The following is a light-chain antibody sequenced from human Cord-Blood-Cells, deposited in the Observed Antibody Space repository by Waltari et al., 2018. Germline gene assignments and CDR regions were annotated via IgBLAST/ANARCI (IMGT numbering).Light chain of an antibody. CDR2: DAS. CDR1: QSVSSY. CDR3: QQRSNWPPGVT. V-gene: IGKV3-11*01. Sequence: EIVLTQSPATLTLSPGASATLSCRASQSVSSYLAWYQQKPGQAPRLLIYDASNRATGIPARFSGSGSGTDFTLTISSLEPEDFAVYYCQQRSNWPPGVTFGPGTKVDIK. J-gene: IGKJ3*01.